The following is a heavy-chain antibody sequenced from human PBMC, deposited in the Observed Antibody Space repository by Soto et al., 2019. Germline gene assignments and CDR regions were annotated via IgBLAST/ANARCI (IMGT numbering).Heavy chain of an antibody. D-gene: IGHD4-17*01. CDR1: GGSISSGGYY. CDR2: IYYSGST. V-gene: IGHV4-31*03. CDR3: ARGPTVTHFDH. J-gene: IGHJ4*02. Sequence: PSETLSLTCTVSGGSISSGGYYWSWIRQHPGKGLGWIGYIYYSGSTYYNPSLKSRVTISVDTSKNQFSLKLSSVTAADTAVYYCARGPTVTHFDHWGQGTLVTVSS.